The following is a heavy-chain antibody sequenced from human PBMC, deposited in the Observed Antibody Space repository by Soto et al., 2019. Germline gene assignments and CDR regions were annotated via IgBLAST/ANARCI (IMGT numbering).Heavy chain of an antibody. CDR3: AREGDHPGYDYGLDY. CDR2: ILGGTGNT. Sequence: QVQLVQSGAEVRKPGASVKVSCQASGYTFTDFAIHWVRQSPGQGLEWMGWILGGTGNTKYSPKFQGRFTINRDTSTTTAYMELSSLTSGDTALYFCAREGDHPGYDYGLDYWGQGILVTVSS. J-gene: IGHJ4*02. CDR1: GYTFTDFA. V-gene: IGHV1-3*01. D-gene: IGHD5-12*01.